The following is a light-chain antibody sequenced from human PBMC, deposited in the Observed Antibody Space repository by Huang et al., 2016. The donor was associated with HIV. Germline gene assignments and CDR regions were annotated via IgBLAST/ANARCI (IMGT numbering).Light chain of an antibody. CDR2: AAS. CDR3: LQLNSYPGT. CDR1: QDISSY. Sequence: IQLTQSPSSLSASVGDSVTITCPASQDISSYLAWYQQKPGKAPKLLIYAASTLESGVPSRFNGSGSGTEFTLTINNLQPEDFATYYCLQLNSYPGTFGPGTNVDV. V-gene: IGKV1-9*01. J-gene: IGKJ3*01.